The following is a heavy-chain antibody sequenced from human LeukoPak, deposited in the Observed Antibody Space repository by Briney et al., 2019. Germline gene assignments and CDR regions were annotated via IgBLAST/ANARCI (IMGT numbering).Heavy chain of an antibody. CDR1: GFTFSNYA. J-gene: IGHJ4*02. CDR2: ISGSGGSP. D-gene: IGHD3-22*01. V-gene: IGHV3-23*01. Sequence: GGSLRLSCAASGFTFSNYAMSWVRQAPGKGLEWVSVISGSGGSPYYADSVEGRFTISRVNSKNTLYLQMNSLRAEDTAVYYCAKRGYDSSGYYGYFDYWAQGTLVTVSS. CDR3: AKRGYDSSGYYGYFDY.